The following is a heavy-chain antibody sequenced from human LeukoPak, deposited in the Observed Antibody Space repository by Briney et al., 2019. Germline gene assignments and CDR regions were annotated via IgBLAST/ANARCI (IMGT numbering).Heavy chain of an antibody. V-gene: IGHV4-34*01. J-gene: IGHJ1*01. CDR2: INHSGST. D-gene: IGHD6-19*01. Sequence: PSETLSLTCAVYGGSFSDYYWSWIRQPPGKGLEWIGDINHSGSTNYNPSLKSRITKSVDTSKNHFSLNLSSVTAADTAVYYCARGGWRPEYFQYWGQGTLVTVSS. CDR1: GGSFSDYY. CDR3: ARGGWRPEYFQY.